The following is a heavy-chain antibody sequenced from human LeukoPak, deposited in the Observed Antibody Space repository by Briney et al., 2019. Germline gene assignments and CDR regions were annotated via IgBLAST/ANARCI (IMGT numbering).Heavy chain of an antibody. CDR3: ARDGSGDHYYYYYMDV. CDR2: INPSGGST. D-gene: IGHD3-10*01. J-gene: IGHJ6*03. V-gene: IGHV1-46*01. CDR1: GYTFTSYY. Sequence: ASVKVSCKASGYTFTSYYMHWVRQAPGQGLEWMGIINPSGGSTSYAQKFQGRVTMTRDTSISTAYMELSRLRSDDTAVYYCARDGSGDHYYYYYMDVWGKGTTVTISS.